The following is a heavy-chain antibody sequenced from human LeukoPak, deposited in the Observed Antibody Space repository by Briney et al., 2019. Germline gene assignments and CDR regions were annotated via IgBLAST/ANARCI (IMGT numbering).Heavy chain of an antibody. CDR3: ARGTMVVNGGKNYFDY. V-gene: IGHV4-38-2*02. D-gene: IGHD4-23*01. CDR2: IYHSGST. Sequence: SETLSLTCTVSGYSISSGYYWGWIRQPPGKGLEWIGYIYHSGSTCYNPSLKSRVTISVDRSKNQFSLKLSSVTAADTAVYYCARGTMVVNGGKNYFDYWGQGTLVTVSS. CDR1: GYSISSGYY. J-gene: IGHJ4*02.